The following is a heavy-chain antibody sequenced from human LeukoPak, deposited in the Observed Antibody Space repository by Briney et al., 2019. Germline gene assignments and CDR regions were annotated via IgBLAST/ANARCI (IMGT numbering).Heavy chain of an antibody. Sequence: GESLKISCKGPGYYLTNYWIGWVRQMPGKGLEWMGIIYPGNSDTTYSPSFQGQVTISADKSISTAYLQWRSLKASDTAMYYCARRSDDWFDPWGQGTLVTVSS. V-gene: IGHV5-51*01. CDR1: GYYLTNYW. D-gene: IGHD3-10*01. J-gene: IGHJ5*02. CDR3: ARRSDDWFDP. CDR2: IYPGNSDT.